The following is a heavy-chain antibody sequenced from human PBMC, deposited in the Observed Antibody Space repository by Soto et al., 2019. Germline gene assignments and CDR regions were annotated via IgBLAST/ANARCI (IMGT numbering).Heavy chain of an antibody. V-gene: IGHV3-30-3*01. D-gene: IGHD4-17*01. J-gene: IGHJ6*02. CDR2: ISYDGSNK. Sequence: GGSLRLSCAASGFTFSSYAMHWVRQAPGKGLEWVAVISYDGSNKYYADSVKGRFTISRDNSKNTLYLQMNSLRAEDTAVYYCASPSYGDYVGGMDVWGQGTTVTVSS. CDR3: ASPSYGDYVGGMDV. CDR1: GFTFSSYA.